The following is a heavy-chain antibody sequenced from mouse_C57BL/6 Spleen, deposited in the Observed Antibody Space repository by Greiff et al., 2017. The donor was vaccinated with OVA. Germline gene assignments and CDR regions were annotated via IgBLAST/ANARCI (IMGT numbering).Heavy chain of an antibody. CDR3: AAVVKVPYAMDY. Sequence: QVQLQQPGAELVRPGSSVKLSCKASGYTFTSYWMHWVKQRPIQGLEWIGNIDPSDSETHYNQKFKDKATLTVDKSSSTAYMPLSSLTSEDSAVYYCAAVVKVPYAMDYWGQGTSVTVSS. CDR1: GYTFTSYW. CDR2: IDPSDSET. D-gene: IGHD1-1*01. V-gene: IGHV1-52*01. J-gene: IGHJ4*01.